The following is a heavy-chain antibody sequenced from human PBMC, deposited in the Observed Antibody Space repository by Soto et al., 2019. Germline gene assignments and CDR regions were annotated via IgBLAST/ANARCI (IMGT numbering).Heavy chain of an antibody. J-gene: IGHJ4*02. D-gene: IGHD1-26*01. CDR1: GYTFTSYG. CDR2: ISAYNGNT. Sequence: ASVKVSCKASGYTFTSYGISWVRQAPGQGLEWMGWISAYNGNTNYAQKFQGRVTMTEDTSTDTAYMELSSLRSEDTAVYYCATGEGSYSIDYWGQGTLVTVSS. CDR3: ATGEGSYSIDY. V-gene: IGHV1-18*04.